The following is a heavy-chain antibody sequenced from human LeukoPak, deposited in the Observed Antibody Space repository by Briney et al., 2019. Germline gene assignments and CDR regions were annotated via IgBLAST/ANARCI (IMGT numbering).Heavy chain of an antibody. J-gene: IGHJ4*02. CDR1: GFSFSDRY. V-gene: IGHV3-11*01. CDR2: ISHSSGTM. CDR3: ATIETYYYETSGYFFDY. Sequence: PGGSLRLSCTAAGFSFSDRYMTWIRQAPGKGLEWIAYISHSSGTMYYADSVKGRFTISRDNARNSLYLQMNSLRAEDTAVYYCATIETYYYETSGYFFDYWGRGTLVTVSS. D-gene: IGHD3-22*01.